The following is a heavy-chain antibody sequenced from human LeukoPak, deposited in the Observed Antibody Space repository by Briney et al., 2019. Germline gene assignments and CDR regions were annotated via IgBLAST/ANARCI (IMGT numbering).Heavy chain of an antibody. V-gene: IGHV3-33*01. CDR2: IWYDGSNK. Sequence: GGSLRLSCAASGFAFSSYGMHWVRQAPGKGLEWVAVIWYDGSNKYYADSVKGRFTISRDNSKNTLYLQMNSLRAEDTAVYYCASSSIAARSNYWGQGTLVTVSS. CDR3: ASSSIAARSNY. CDR1: GFAFSSYG. D-gene: IGHD6-6*01. J-gene: IGHJ4*02.